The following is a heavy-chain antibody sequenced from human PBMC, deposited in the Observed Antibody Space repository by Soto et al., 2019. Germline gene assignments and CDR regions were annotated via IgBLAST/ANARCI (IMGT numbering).Heavy chain of an antibody. CDR2: IIPIFGTA. V-gene: IGHV1-69*13. J-gene: IGHJ6*02. CDR3: ARDYTYSSGWLPTYYGMDV. D-gene: IGHD6-19*01. CDR1: GGTFSSYA. Sequence: SVKVSCKASGGTFSSYAISWVRQAPGQGLEWMGGIIPIFGTANYAQKFQGRVTITADESTSTAYMELSSLRSEDTAVYYCARDYTYSSGWLPTYYGMDVRGQGTTVTVSS.